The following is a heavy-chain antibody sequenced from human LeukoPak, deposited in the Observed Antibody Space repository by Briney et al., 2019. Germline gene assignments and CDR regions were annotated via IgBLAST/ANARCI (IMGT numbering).Heavy chain of an antibody. CDR3: ARDVVRGLNWFDP. J-gene: IGHJ5*02. CDR2: IIPIFGTA. V-gene: IGHV1-69*13. Sequence: GASVKVSCKASGGTFSSSAISWVRQAPGQGLEWMGGIIPIFGTANYAQKFQGRVTITADESTSTAYMELSSLRSEDAAVYYCARDVVRGLNWFDPWGQGTLVTVSS. D-gene: IGHD3-10*01. CDR1: GGTFSSSA.